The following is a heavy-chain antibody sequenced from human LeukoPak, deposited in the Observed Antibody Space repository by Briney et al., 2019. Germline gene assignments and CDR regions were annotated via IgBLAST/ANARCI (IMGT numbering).Heavy chain of an antibody. V-gene: IGHV3-21*01. CDR1: GFTFSTYA. CDR3: VRDGSSWGNFDY. J-gene: IGHJ4*02. CDR2: ISSSSRYI. Sequence: GGSLRLSCAASGFTFSTYAMNWVRQAPGKGLEWVSSISSSSRYIYSADSLQGRFTISRDNAKNSLYLQMNSLRTEDTAVYYCVRDGSSWGNFDYWGQGTLVSVSS. D-gene: IGHD7-27*01.